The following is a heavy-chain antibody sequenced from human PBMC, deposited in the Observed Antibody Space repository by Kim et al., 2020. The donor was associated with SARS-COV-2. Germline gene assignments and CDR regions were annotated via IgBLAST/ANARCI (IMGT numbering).Heavy chain of an antibody. CDR3: ARNRITIFFYDGMDV. CDR1: GDTFTSYA. Sequence: ASVKVSCKASGDTFTSYAMRWVRQAPGQRLEWMGWINAVNGNTKYSQKFQGRVTITSDTSASTAYMELSSLRSEDTAVYYCARNRITIFFYDGMDVWGQGTTVTVSS. CDR2: INAVNGNT. V-gene: IGHV1-3*01. D-gene: IGHD3-3*01. J-gene: IGHJ6*02.